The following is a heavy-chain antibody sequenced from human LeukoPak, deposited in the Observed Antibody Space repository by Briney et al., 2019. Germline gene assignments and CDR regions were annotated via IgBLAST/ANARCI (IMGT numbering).Heavy chain of an antibody. CDR2: ISETGNP. CDR3: AKAPVTTCRGVFCFPFDY. CDR1: GFTLSSYA. Sequence: PGGSLRLSCAASGFTLSSYAMSWVRQAPGKGLELVSAISETGNPYHADSVKGRLTLSRDRSQNPLFPQINRLKRDDPAGVYIAKAPVTTCRGVFCFPFDYWGLGTLVTVSS. J-gene: IGHJ4*02. V-gene: IGHV3-23*01. D-gene: IGHD2-15*01.